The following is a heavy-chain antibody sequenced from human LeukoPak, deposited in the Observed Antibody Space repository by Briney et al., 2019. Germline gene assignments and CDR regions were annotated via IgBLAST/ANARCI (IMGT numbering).Heavy chain of an antibody. CDR2: INPNSGGT. Sequence: ASVKVSCKASGYTFTGYYMHWVRQAPGQGLEWMGWINPNSGGTNYAQKFQGWVTMTRDTSISTAYMKLSRLRSEDTAVYYCARGHETSPLHHWGQGTLVTVSS. CDR1: GYTFTGYY. J-gene: IGHJ5*02. CDR3: ARGHETSPLHH. V-gene: IGHV1-2*04.